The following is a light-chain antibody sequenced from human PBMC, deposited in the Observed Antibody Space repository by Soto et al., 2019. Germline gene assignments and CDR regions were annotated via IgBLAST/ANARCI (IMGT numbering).Light chain of an antibody. V-gene: IGLV3-21*04. CDR2: YDS. J-gene: IGLJ1*01. CDR3: QVWDSSSDHRV. Sequence: SYELTQPPSVSVAPGKTARITWGGTNIGSKSVHWYQQKPGQAPVLVIYYDSDRPSGIPERFSGSNSGNTATLTISRVEAGDEADYYCQVWDSSSDHRVFGTGTKLTVL. CDR1: NIGSKS.